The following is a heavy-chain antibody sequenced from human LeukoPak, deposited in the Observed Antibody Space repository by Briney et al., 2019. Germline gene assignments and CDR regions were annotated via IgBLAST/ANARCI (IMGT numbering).Heavy chain of an antibody. CDR1: GFTFTGYY. Sequence: GGSLRLSCAASGFTFTGYYMHWVRQAPGQGLEWMGRINPNSGGTNYAQKFQGRVTMTRDTSISTAYMELSRLRSDDTAVYYCASYLDIVVVPAAMFGGMDVWGQGTTVTVSS. D-gene: IGHD2-2*01. CDR2: INPNSGGT. CDR3: ASYLDIVVVPAAMFGGMDV. J-gene: IGHJ6*02. V-gene: IGHV1-2*06.